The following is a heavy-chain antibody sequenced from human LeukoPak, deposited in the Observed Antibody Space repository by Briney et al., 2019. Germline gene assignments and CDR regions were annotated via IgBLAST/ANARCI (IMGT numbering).Heavy chain of an antibody. CDR2: ISSSGSTI. CDR3: ARDASPSPVAGTNYFDY. D-gene: IGHD6-19*01. CDR1: GLTFSSYE. V-gene: IGHV3-48*03. Sequence: GGSLRLSCAASGLTFSSYEMNWVRQAPGKGLEWVSYISSSGSTIYYADSVKGRFTISRDNAKNSLYLQMNSLRAEDTAVYYCARDASPSPVAGTNYFDYWGQGTLVTVSS. J-gene: IGHJ4*02.